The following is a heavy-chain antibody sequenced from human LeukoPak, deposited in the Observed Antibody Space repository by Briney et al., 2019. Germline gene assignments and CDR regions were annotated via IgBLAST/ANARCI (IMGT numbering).Heavy chain of an antibody. CDR1: GFTFSDYY. J-gene: IGHJ3*02. Sequence: GGSLRLSCAASGFTFSDYYMSWIRQAPGKGLEWVSYIGSSGSTIYYADSVKGRFTISRDNAKNSLYLQMNSLRAEDTAVYYCARDFYDWYAFDIWGQGTMVTVSS. D-gene: IGHD2/OR15-2a*01. CDR3: ARDFYDWYAFDI. V-gene: IGHV3-11*01. CDR2: IGSSGSTI.